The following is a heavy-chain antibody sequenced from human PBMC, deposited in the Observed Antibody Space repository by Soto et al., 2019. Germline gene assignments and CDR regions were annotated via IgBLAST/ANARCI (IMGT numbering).Heavy chain of an antibody. V-gene: IGHV4-4*07. Sequence: SETLSLTCTVSGASISDYYWSWIRQPAGQALEWIGRVYVTGTPYFNPSLKSRVTMSVDTSNNQVSLKLSSVTAADSAIYYCARDGEYTSGWYSFDSWVPGTLVTVSS. CDR1: GASISDYY. CDR3: ARDGEYTSGWYSFDS. D-gene: IGHD6-19*01. CDR2: VYVTGTP. J-gene: IGHJ5*01.